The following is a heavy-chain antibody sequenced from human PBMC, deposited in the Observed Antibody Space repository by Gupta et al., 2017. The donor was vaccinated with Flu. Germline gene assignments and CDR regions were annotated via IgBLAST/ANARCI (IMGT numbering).Heavy chain of an antibody. Sequence: VESGGGVVQPGRSLRLSCAASGFSFRNYGMHWVRQAPGKGPEWVSDISYDGTDKNYADCVKGRFTISRDNSKNTLYLQLNSLKTEDTAVYYCAKDWKWNRNIYGMNVWGQGTTVTVSS. V-gene: IGHV3-30*18. CDR2: ISYDGTDK. CDR1: GFSFRNYG. J-gene: IGHJ6*02. D-gene: IGHD1-1*01. CDR3: AKDWKWNRNIYGMNV.